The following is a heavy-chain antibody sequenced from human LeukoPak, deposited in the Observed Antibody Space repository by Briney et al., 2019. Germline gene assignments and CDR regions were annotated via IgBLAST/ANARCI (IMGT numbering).Heavy chain of an antibody. V-gene: IGHV3-21*01. CDR1: GFSISSSA. D-gene: IGHD3-22*01. CDR3: ARLLGDSSGINWFDP. J-gene: IGHJ5*02. CDR2: INNVASHI. Sequence: PGGSLRLSCAASGFSISSSAMNWVRQAPGKGLEWVSSINNVASHIYYAGSVRGRFTISRDNARNSLYLQMNSLRAEDTAVYYCARLLGDSSGINWFDPWGQGTLVTVSS.